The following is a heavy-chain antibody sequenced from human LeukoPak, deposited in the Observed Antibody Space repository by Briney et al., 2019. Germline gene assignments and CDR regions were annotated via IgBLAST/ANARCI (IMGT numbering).Heavy chain of an antibody. Sequence: SQTLSLTCTVSGGSISSEGYYWSWIRQHPGKGLEWIGYIYYSGNTYYNPSLKSRLTISVDTSKNQFSLKLTSVTAADTAVYFCARELNHYYFDYWGQGTLVTVSS. V-gene: IGHV4-31*03. D-gene: IGHD1-14*01. CDR1: GGSISSEGYY. J-gene: IGHJ4*02. CDR3: ARELNHYYFDY. CDR2: IYYSGNT.